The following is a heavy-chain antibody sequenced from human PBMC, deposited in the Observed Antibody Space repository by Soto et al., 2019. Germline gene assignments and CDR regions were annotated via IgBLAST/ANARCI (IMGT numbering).Heavy chain of an antibody. Sequence: SETLSLTCTVSGGSIISYYWSWIRQPPGKGLEWIGYIYYSGSTNYNPSLKSRVTISVDTSKNQFSLKLSSVTAADTAVYYCARDGYNMMFDYWGQGTLVTVSS. J-gene: IGHJ4*02. V-gene: IGHV4-59*01. CDR2: IYYSGST. CDR1: GGSIISYY. D-gene: IGHD5-12*01. CDR3: ARDGYNMMFDY.